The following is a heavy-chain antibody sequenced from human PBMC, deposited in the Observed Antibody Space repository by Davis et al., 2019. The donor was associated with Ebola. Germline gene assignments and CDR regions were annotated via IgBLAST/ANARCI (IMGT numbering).Heavy chain of an antibody. Sequence: ASVKVSCKASGYTFTGYYMHWVRQAPGQGLEWMGRINPNSGGTTYAQKFQGRVTMTRDTSISTAYMELSRLRSDDTAVYYCARTPLEWLFKDPFDRWGQGTLVTVSS. CDR1: GYTFTGYY. V-gene: IGHV1-2*06. CDR3: ARTPLEWLFKDPFDR. D-gene: IGHD3-3*01. J-gene: IGHJ5*02. CDR2: INPNSGGT.